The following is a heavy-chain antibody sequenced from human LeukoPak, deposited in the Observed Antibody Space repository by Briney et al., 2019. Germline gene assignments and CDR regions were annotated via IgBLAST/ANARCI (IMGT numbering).Heavy chain of an antibody. Sequence: GGSLRLSCVGSGFTFSSYWMSWVRQAPGKGLEWVANIKQDGSAKNYVDSVKGRFTISRDNAKSSLYLQMNSLRAEDMAVYYCARDLPDGTRGLFDYWGQRTPVTVSS. V-gene: IGHV3-7*01. CDR1: GFTFSSYW. J-gene: IGHJ4*02. CDR3: ARDLPDGTRGLFDY. D-gene: IGHD3-10*01. CDR2: IKQDGSAK.